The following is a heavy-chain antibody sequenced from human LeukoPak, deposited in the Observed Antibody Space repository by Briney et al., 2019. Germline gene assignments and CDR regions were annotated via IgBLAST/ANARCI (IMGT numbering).Heavy chain of an antibody. D-gene: IGHD3-22*01. V-gene: IGHV4-4*07. CDR1: GGSISINY. CDR3: ARAVVVQRVIDY. CDR2: IHSSGTA. Sequence: ETLSLTCTVSGGSISINYWTWIRQPAGKGLEWIGRIHSSGTANYNPSLKSRVTMSMDTSKNQFSLRLNSVTAADTAVYYCARAVVVQRVIDYWGQGTLVTVSS. J-gene: IGHJ4*02.